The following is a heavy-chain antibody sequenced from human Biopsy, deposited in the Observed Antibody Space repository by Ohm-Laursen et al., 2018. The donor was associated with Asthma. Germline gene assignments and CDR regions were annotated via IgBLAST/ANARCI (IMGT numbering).Heavy chain of an antibody. CDR1: GYTFNSVA. Sequence: GASVKVSCKASGYTFNSVAVMWVRQAPGQGLEWMGWINTNSGTPTYVQGFSGRFVFSLDPSVTTAYLQIGSLRSEDTGVYYCTRAGSTFVADYWGQGTLVTVSS. CDR3: TRAGSTFVADY. D-gene: IGHD5-12*01. J-gene: IGHJ4*01. CDR2: INTNSGTP. V-gene: IGHV7-4-1*01.